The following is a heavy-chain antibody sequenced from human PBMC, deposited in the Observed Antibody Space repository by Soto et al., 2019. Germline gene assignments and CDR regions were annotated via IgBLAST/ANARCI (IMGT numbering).Heavy chain of an antibody. J-gene: IGHJ4*02. CDR2: ISGSGVST. Sequence: PGGSLRLSGAASGFTFSSYGMSWVRQAPGKGLEWVSVISGSGVSTYYADSVKGRFTISRDKSKNTLYLQMNSLRAEDTAVYFYAKDMEMTGSCTNGLCWTLDYWGPGTLVTVS. CDR3: AKDMEMTGSCTNGLCWTLDY. V-gene: IGHV3-23*01. D-gene: IGHD2-8*01. CDR1: GFTFSSYG.